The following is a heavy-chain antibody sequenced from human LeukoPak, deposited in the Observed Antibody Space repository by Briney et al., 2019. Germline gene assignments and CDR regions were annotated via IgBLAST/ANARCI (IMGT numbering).Heavy chain of an antibody. J-gene: IGHJ4*02. V-gene: IGHV4-34*01. CDR3: ASVLLWFGELPKLTFDY. CDR2: INHSGST. CDR1: GGSFSGYY. D-gene: IGHD3-10*01. Sequence: PSETLSLTCAVYGGSFSGYYWSWIRQPPGKGLEWIGEINHSGSTNYNPSLKSRVTISVDTSKNQFSLKLSSVTAADTAVYYCASVLLWFGELPKLTFDYWGQGTLVTVSS.